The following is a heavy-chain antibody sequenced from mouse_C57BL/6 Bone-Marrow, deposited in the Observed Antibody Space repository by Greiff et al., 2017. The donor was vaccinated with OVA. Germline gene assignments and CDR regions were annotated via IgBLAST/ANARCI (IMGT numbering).Heavy chain of an antibody. J-gene: IGHJ3*01. CDR3: ASGWLLAWFAY. V-gene: IGHV1-54*01. Sequence: VQLQQSGAELVRPGTSVKVSCKASGYAFTNYLIEWVKQRPGQGLEGIGVINPGSGGTNYNEKFKGKATLTADKSSSTAYMQLSSLTSEDSAVYFCASGWLLAWFAYWGQGTLVTVSA. CDR2: INPGSGGT. D-gene: IGHD2-3*01. CDR1: GYAFTNYL.